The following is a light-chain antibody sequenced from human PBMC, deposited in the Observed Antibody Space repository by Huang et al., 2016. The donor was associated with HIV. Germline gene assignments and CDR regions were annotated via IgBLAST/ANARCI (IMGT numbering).Light chain of an antibody. Sequence: EIVLTQSPGPLSLSPGERATLAGMASPSVSSSDLAWYEQKPGQSPRLLSYGASSRATDIPDRFSGSGSGTDFTLTISRLEPEDFAVYYCQQYGNSPVTFGQGTKVDIK. CDR3: QQYGNSPVT. V-gene: IGKV3-20*01. CDR1: PSVSSSD. CDR2: GAS. J-gene: IGKJ1*01.